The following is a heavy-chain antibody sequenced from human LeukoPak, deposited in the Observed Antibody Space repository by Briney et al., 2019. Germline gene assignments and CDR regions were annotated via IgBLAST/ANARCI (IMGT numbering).Heavy chain of an antibody. J-gene: IGHJ4*02. V-gene: IGHV3-23*01. CDR1: GFNFANHA. CDR3: VREDTPATANY. Sequence: GGSLRLSCAASGFNFANHAMSWVRQTAGKGLEWVSAISGGGDITYYADSVRGRFTISRDNSKDTLFLQMHSLRPGDTAVYYCVREDTPATANYWGQGTLVTISS. CDR2: ISGGGDIT. D-gene: IGHD2-21*02.